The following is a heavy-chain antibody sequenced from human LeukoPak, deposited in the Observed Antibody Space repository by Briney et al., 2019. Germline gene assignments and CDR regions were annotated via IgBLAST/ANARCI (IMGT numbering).Heavy chain of an antibody. CDR2: INPNSGGT. CDR1: GYTFTGYY. J-gene: IGHJ6*02. V-gene: IGHV1-2*02. D-gene: IGHD1-26*01. Sequence: ASVKVSCKASGYTFTGYYMHWVRQAPGQGLEWMGWINPNSGGTNYAQKFQGRVTMTRDTSISTAYMELSRLRSDDTAVYYCARGRKWEPYGMDVWAQGTTVTVSS. CDR3: ARGRKWEPYGMDV.